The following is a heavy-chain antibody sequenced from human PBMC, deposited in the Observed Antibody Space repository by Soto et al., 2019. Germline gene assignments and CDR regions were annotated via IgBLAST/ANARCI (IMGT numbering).Heavy chain of an antibody. Sequence: PGGSLRLSCAASGFTFSSYDMHWVRQATGKGLEWVSAIGTAGDTYYPGSVKGRFTISRENAENSLYLQMNSLRAEDTAVYYCARVVAAAGPGYYYYYYGMDVWGQGTTVTVSS. CDR3: ARVVAAAGPGYYYYYYGMDV. D-gene: IGHD6-13*01. CDR1: GFTFSSYD. J-gene: IGHJ6*02. CDR2: IGTAGDT. V-gene: IGHV3-13*01.